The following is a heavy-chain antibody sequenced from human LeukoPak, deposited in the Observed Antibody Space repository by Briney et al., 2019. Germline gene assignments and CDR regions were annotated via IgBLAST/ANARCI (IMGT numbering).Heavy chain of an antibody. J-gene: IGHJ4*02. CDR3: AKISNGWYMRN. V-gene: IGHV3-7*02. Sequence: PGGSLRLSCAAPGFTFSSYWMSWVRQAPGKGLEWVANIKQDGSEKYYVDSVKGRFTISRDNAKNSLYLQMDSLRAEDTAVYYCAKISNGWYMRNWGQGTLVTVSS. D-gene: IGHD6-19*01. CDR1: GFTFSSYW. CDR2: IKQDGSEK.